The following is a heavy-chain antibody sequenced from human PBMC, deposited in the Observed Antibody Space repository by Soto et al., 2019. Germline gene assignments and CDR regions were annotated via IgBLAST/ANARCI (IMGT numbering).Heavy chain of an antibody. D-gene: IGHD3-16*02. J-gene: IGHJ4*02. Sequence: GGSLRLSCAASGFTFDDYGMSWVRQAPGKGLEWVSGINWNGGSTGYADSVKGRLTISRDNAKNSLYLQMNSLRAEDTALYYCARSDRGNYDYVWGSYRHFDYWGQGTLVTVSS. CDR2: INWNGGST. V-gene: IGHV3-20*04. CDR3: ARSDRGNYDYVWGSYRHFDY. CDR1: GFTFDDYG.